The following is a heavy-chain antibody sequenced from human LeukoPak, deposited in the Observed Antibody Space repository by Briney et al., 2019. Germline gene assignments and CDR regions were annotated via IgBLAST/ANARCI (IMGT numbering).Heavy chain of an antibody. CDR3: SRGRGGGTNFDS. D-gene: IGHD1-26*01. CDR1: GFTFSGYW. Sequence: GGSLRLSCAASGFTFSGYWMSWVRQAPGKGLEWVANIKQDGSEKYYVDSVKGRFTISRDNAKNSLYLQMNSLRAEDTAVYYCSRGRGGGTNFDSWGQGTLVPVSS. CDR2: IKQDGSEK. J-gene: IGHJ4*02. V-gene: IGHV3-7*01.